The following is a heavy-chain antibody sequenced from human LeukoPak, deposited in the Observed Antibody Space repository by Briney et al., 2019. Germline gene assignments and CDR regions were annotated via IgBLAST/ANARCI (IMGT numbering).Heavy chain of an antibody. J-gene: IGHJ4*02. V-gene: IGHV4-4*02. CDR1: GGSFSSDSW. CDR3: AREGRDGYNLDY. CDR2: IYHSGST. D-gene: IGHD5-24*01. Sequence: SGTLSLTCAVSGGSFSSDSWWSWVRQPPGKGLEWNGEIYHSGSTNYNPSLKSRVTISVDKSNNQFSLKLSSVTAADTAVYYCAREGRDGYNLDYWGQGTLVTVSS.